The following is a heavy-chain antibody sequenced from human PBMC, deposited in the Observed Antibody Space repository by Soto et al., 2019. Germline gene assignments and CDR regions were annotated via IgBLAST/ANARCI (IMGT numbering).Heavy chain of an antibody. CDR1: GFTFSSYG. V-gene: IGHV3-33*01. J-gene: IGHJ6*02. CDR3: ARDSLLDDNYGMDV. D-gene: IGHD3-22*01. Sequence: GGSLRLSCAASGFTFSSYGMHWVRQAPGKGLEWVAVIWYDGSNKYYADSVKGRFTISRDNSKNTLYLQMNSLRAEDTAVYYCARDSLLDDNYGMDVWGQGTTVTVSS. CDR2: IWYDGSNK.